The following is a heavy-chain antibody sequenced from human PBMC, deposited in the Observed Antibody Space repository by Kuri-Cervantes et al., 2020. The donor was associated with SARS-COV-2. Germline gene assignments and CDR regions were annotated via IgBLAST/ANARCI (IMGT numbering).Heavy chain of an antibody. CDR3: ARRSSGEYNYYYMDV. CDR1: GYSFTSYW. Sequence: GESLKISCKGSGYSFTSYWIGWVRQMPGKGLEWMGIIYPGNSDTRYSPSFQGQVTIPADKSISTAYLQWSSLKASDTAMYYCARRSSGEYNYYYMDVWGKGTTVTVSS. J-gene: IGHJ6*03. CDR2: IYPGNSDT. V-gene: IGHV5-51*01. D-gene: IGHD7-27*01.